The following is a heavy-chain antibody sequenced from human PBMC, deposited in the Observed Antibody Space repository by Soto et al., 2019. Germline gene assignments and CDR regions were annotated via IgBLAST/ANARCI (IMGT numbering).Heavy chain of an antibody. V-gene: IGHV4-31*03. D-gene: IGHD5-18*01. Sequence: KTSETLSLTCTVSGGSISSGGYYWSWIRQHPGKGLEWIGYIYYSGSTYYNPSLKSRVTISVDTSKNQFSLKLSSVTAADTAVYYCARDFGYSYGYYYYGMGVWGQGTTVTVSS. J-gene: IGHJ6*02. CDR1: GGSISSGGYY. CDR2: IYYSGST. CDR3: ARDFGYSYGYYYYGMGV.